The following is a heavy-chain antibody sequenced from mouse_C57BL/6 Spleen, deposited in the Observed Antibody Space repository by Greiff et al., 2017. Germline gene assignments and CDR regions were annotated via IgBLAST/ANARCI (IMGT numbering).Heavy chain of an antibody. CDR1: GYTFTSYG. Sequence: AQLQQSGAELARPGASVKLSCKASGYTFTSYGISWVKQRTGQGLEGIGEIYPRSGNTYYNEKFKGKATLTADKSSSTAYMELRSLTSEDSAVYFCARPITGPFEYWGQGTTLTVSS. J-gene: IGHJ2*01. V-gene: IGHV1-81*01. CDR3: ARPITGPFEY. CDR2: IYPRSGNT. D-gene: IGHD4-1*01.